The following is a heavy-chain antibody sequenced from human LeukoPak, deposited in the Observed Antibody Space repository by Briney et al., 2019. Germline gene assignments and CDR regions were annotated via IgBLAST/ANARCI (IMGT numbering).Heavy chain of an antibody. CDR2: MNPNSGNT. CDR3: ARRPRGYYYYGMDV. D-gene: IGHD3-10*01. V-gene: IGHV1-8*01. J-gene: IGHJ6*02. CDR1: GYTFTSYD. Sequence: ASVKVSCKASGYTFTSYDINWVRQATGQGLEWMGWMNPNSGNTGYAQKFQGRVTMTRNTSISTAYMELSSLRSEDTAVYYCARRPRGYYYYGMDVWGQGTTATVSS.